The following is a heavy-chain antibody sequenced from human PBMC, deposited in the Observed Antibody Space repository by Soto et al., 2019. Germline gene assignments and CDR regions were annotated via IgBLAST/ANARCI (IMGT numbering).Heavy chain of an antibody. J-gene: IGHJ4*02. V-gene: IGHV2-26*01. CDR1: GFSLSNARMD. Sequence: QVTLKESGPVLVKPTETLTLTCTVSGFSLSNARMDVSWIRQPPGKALEWLAHIFSNHEKSYTTSLKSRLTISKDTSKSPVVLTMTNMDPVDTATYSGERIGYSSGWYQLWGQGTLVTVSS. CDR3: ERIGYSSGWYQL. CDR2: IFSNHEK. D-gene: IGHD6-19*01.